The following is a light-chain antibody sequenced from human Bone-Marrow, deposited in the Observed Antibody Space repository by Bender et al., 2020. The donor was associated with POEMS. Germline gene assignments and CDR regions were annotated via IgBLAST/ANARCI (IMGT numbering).Light chain of an antibody. V-gene: IGLV1-44*01. CDR2: ADD. CDR1: RIGRNP. CDR3: STWDDRLNAWL. Sequence: QSVLTQPPSASGTPGQRVTISCSGGRIGRNPINWYQQLPGTAPRLVIYADDWRPSGVPNRFSASKSGSSASLAISGLQSEDAADYYCSTWDDRLNAWLFGGGTKLTVL. J-gene: IGLJ3*02.